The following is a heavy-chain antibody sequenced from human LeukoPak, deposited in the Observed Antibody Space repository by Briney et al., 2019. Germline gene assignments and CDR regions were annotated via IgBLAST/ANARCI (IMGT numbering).Heavy chain of an antibody. J-gene: IGHJ6*02. CDR1: GFTVSSNY. Sequence: GGSLRLSCAASGFTVSSNYMSWVRQAPGKELEWVSVIYSGGSTYYADSVKGRFTISRDNSKNTLYLQMNSLRAEDTAVYYCARESGIAAAGTHYYYGMDVWGQGTTVTVSS. CDR3: ARESGIAAAGTHYYYGMDV. CDR2: IYSGGST. V-gene: IGHV3-66*01. D-gene: IGHD6-13*01.